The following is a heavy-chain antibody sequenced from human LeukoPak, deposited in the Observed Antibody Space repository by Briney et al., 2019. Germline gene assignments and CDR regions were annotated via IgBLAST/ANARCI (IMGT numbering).Heavy chain of an antibody. CDR3: ATAPEDFDYYDSSGYYLGY. V-gene: IGHV1-8*01. J-gene: IGHJ4*02. CDR2: MNPNSGNT. Sequence: ASVKVSCKDSGYTFTSYDINWVRQATGQGLEWMGWMNPNSGNTGYAQKFQGRVTMTRNTSISTAYMELSSLRSEDTAVYYCATAPEDFDYYDSSGYYLGYWGQGTLVTVSS. D-gene: IGHD3-22*01. CDR1: GYTFTSYD.